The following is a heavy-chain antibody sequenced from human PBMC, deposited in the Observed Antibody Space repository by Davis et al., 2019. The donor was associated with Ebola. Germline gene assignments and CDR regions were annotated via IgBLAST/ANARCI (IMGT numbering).Heavy chain of an antibody. V-gene: IGHV4-61*08. CDR1: GGSISSGDYY. D-gene: IGHD2-2*01. J-gene: IGHJ6*02. CDR3: ARCRVPAAIGPKYYYYYGMDV. Sequence: SETLSLTCTVSGGSISSGDYYWSWIRQPPGKGLEWIGYIYYSGSTNYNPSLKSRVPISVDTSKNQFSLKLSSVTAADTAVYYCARCRVPAAIGPKYYYYYGMDVWGQGTTVTVSS. CDR2: IYYSGST.